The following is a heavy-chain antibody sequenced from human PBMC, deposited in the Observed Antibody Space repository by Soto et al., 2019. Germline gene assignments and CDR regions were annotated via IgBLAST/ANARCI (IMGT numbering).Heavy chain of an antibody. CDR2: ITIVTRTR. CDR3: VRDRDLYRDMVHADL. D-gene: IGHD2-8*01. J-gene: IGHJ4*01. V-gene: IGHV3-48*02. Sequence: PGGSLRLFCAASGFTFSSYSLNWVRQAPGKGLEWVAYITIVTRTRCYADSVKGRFSISADNAENSVFLQMDSLRDEDTAVYFCVRDRDLYRDMVHADLWGRGTLVTVSS. CDR1: GFTFSSYS.